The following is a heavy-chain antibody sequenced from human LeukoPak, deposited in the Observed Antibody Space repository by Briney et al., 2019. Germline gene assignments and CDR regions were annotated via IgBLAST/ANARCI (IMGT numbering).Heavy chain of an antibody. D-gene: IGHD3-10*01. CDR3: ATAYGSGSYYNEAFDI. CDR1: GYTLTELS. V-gene: IGHV1-24*01. Sequence: ASVKVSCKVSGYTLTELSMHWVRQAPGKGLEWMGGFDLEDGETIYAQKFQGRVTMTEDTSTDTAYMELSGLRSEDTAVYYCATAYGSGSYYNEAFDIWGQGTMVTVSS. J-gene: IGHJ3*02. CDR2: FDLEDGET.